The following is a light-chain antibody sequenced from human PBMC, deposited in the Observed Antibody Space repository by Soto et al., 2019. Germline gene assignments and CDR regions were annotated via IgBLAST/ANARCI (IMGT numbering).Light chain of an antibody. CDR1: QSIKNY. J-gene: IGKJ5*01. CDR2: GAS. Sequence: DIQMTQSPSSLSAAIGDRVTITCRASQSIKNYLNWYQHKPGAAPKLLIFGASNLESGVPSRFSGSGSGTEFTLSISSVQPEDFATSYCQQGYSTTPITFGQGTRLEIK. CDR3: QQGYSTTPIT. V-gene: IGKV1-39*01.